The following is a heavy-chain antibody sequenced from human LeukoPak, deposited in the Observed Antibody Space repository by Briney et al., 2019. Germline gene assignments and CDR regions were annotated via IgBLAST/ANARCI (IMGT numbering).Heavy chain of an antibody. D-gene: IGHD3-22*01. CDR1: GYTFTSYY. Sequence: ASVKVSCKASGYTFTSYYMHWVRQAPGQGLEWMGIINPSGGSTSYAQKFQGRVTMTRDTSTSTVYTELSSLRSEDTAVYYCAKDREEITMIVVVIPYDAFDIWGQGTMVTVSS. V-gene: IGHV1-46*01. J-gene: IGHJ3*02. CDR2: INPSGGST. CDR3: AKDREEITMIVVVIPYDAFDI.